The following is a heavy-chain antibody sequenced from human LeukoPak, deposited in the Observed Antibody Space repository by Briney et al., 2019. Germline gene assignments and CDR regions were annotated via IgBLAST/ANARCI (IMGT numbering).Heavy chain of an antibody. Sequence: MASETLSLTCAVSGGSINNNHYYWGWIRQPPGKGLEWIGSIYYSGSTYYNPSLKSRVTISVDTSENHFSLKLSSVTAADTAVYYCARDGGYSNPYYYYYYYMDFWGKGTTVTVSS. CDR2: IYYSGST. J-gene: IGHJ6*03. D-gene: IGHD4-11*01. V-gene: IGHV4-39*07. CDR1: GGSINNNHYY. CDR3: ARDGGYSNPYYYYYYYMDF.